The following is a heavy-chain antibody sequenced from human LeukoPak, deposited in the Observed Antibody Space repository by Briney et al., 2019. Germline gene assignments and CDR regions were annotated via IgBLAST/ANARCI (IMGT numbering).Heavy chain of an antibody. CDR1: GYNFIDYY. CDR3: ARVGGGFGELLGRYYFDY. D-gene: IGHD3-10*01. CDR2: INPNSGGT. V-gene: IGHV1-2*02. Sequence: ASVKVSCKASGYNFIDYYIFWVRQAPGQGLEWMGWINPNSGGTNYAQKFQGRVTMTRDTSISTAYMELSRLRSDDTAVYYCARVGGGFGELLGRYYFDYWGQGTLVTVSS. J-gene: IGHJ4*02.